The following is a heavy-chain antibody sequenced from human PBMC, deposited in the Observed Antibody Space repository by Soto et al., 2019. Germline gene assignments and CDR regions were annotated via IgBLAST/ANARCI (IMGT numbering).Heavy chain of an antibody. CDR2: IYSGGST. V-gene: IGHV3-53*01. CDR1: GFTVSSNY. D-gene: IGHD3-3*01. Sequence: GGSLRLSCAASGFTVSSNYMSWVRQAPGKGLEWVSVIYSGGSTYYADSVKGRFTISRDNSKNTLYLQMNSLRAEDTAVYYCASLPIWSLYGMDVWGQGTTVTVSS. J-gene: IGHJ6*02. CDR3: ASLPIWSLYGMDV.